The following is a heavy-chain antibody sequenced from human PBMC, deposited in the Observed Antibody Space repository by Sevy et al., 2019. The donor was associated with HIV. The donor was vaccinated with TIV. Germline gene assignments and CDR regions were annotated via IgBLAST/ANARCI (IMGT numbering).Heavy chain of an antibody. CDR2: ISYDGSNK. Sequence: GGSLRLSCAASGFTFSSYAMHWVRQAPGKGLEWVAVISYDGSNKYYADSVKGRFTISRDNSKNTLYLQMDGLRAEGTALYYCARDDGPDYYYFDMDFWGQGTTVTVSS. J-gene: IGHJ6*02. V-gene: IGHV3-30-3*01. CDR1: GFTFSSYA. CDR3: ARDDGPDYYYFDMDF.